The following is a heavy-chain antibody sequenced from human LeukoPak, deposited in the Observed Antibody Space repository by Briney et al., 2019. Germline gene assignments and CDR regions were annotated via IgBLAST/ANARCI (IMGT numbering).Heavy chain of an antibody. Sequence: GGSLRLSCAASGFTFSDYYMSWIRQAPGKGLEWVSYISSSGSTIYYADSVKGRFTISRDNAKNSLYLQTNSLRAEDTAVYYCARAYDFWSGYYTGIDYWGQGTLVTVSS. CDR1: GFTFSDYY. J-gene: IGHJ4*02. V-gene: IGHV3-11*04. D-gene: IGHD3-3*01. CDR3: ARAYDFWSGYYTGIDY. CDR2: ISSSGSTI.